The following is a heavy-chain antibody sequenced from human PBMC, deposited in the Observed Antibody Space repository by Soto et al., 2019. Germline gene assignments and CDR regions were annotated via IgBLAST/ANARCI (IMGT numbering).Heavy chain of an antibody. Sequence: PSETLSLTCAVSGYSISSGYYWGWIRQPPGKGLEWIGSIYHSGSTYYNPSLKSRVTISVDTSKNQFSLKLNSVTAADTAVYYCARGHTSSWYSFDYWGQGTLVTVSS. J-gene: IGHJ4*02. CDR1: GYSISSGYY. D-gene: IGHD6-13*01. CDR3: ARGHTSSWYSFDY. V-gene: IGHV4-38-2*01. CDR2: IYHSGST.